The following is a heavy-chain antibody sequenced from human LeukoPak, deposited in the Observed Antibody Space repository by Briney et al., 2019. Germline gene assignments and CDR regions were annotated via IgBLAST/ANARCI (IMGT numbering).Heavy chain of an antibody. D-gene: IGHD4-23*01. J-gene: IGHJ4*02. Sequence: SETLSLTCAVSGYSISSGYYWGWIRQPPGKGLEWIGSIYHSGSTYYNPSLKSRVTISVDTSKNQFSLKLSSATAADTAVYYCARSSGGNSGALDYWGQGTLVTVSS. CDR3: ARSSGGNSGALDY. CDR2: IYHSGST. CDR1: GYSISSGYY. V-gene: IGHV4-38-2*01.